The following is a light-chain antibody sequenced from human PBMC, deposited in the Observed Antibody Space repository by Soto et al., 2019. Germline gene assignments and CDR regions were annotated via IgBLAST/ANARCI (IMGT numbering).Light chain of an antibody. V-gene: IGKV1-39*01. J-gene: IGKJ4*01. CDR3: QQSYSTPLT. CDR1: QSISTY. CDR2: AAS. Sequence: DIQMTQSPSSLSASVGDRVTITCRASQSISTYLNWYHHKPGKAPKLLIYAASSLQRGVPSRFSGSRSGTHFTLTINTLQPEDSATYYCQQSYSTPLTFGGGTKVDIK.